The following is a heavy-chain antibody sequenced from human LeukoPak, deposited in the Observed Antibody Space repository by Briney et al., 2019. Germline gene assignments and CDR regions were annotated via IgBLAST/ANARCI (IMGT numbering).Heavy chain of an antibody. V-gene: IGHV1-18*01. CDR2: ISAYNGNT. CDR3: ARGENPNTAMPFDY. CDR1: GYTFTIYG. D-gene: IGHD5-18*01. Sequence: EASVKVSCKASGYTFTIYGISWVRQAPGQGLERMGWISAYNGNTNYAQKLQGRVTMTTDTSTSTAYMELRSLRSDDTAVYYCARGENPNTAMPFDYWGQGTLVTVSS. J-gene: IGHJ4*02.